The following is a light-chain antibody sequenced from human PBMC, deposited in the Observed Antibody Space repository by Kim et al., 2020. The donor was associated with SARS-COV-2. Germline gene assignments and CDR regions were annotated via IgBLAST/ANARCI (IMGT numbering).Light chain of an antibody. Sequence: GTPGERAPLSCRASQSVGKNVAWFQPKLGQAPSLLIYGASTRATDVPPRFSGSGSETEFTLTITSLQSEDFAVYFCQHYANWPPYTFGQGTKLEI. J-gene: IGKJ2*01. CDR2: GAS. CDR3: QHYANWPPYT. V-gene: IGKV3-15*01. CDR1: QSVGKN.